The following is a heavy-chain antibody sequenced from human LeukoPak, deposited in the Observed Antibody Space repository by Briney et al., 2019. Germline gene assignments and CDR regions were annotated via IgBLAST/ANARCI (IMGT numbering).Heavy chain of an antibody. V-gene: IGHV3-30-3*01. CDR3: ARDPGVLRFLEWSDAFDI. CDR2: ISYDGSNK. Sequence: PGRSLRLSCAASGFTFSSYAMHWVRQAPGKGLEWVAVISYDGSNKYYADSVKGRFTISRDNSKNTLYLQMNSLRAEDTAVYYCARDPGVLRFLEWSDAFDIWGQGTMVTVSS. CDR1: GFTFSSYA. J-gene: IGHJ3*02. D-gene: IGHD3-3*01.